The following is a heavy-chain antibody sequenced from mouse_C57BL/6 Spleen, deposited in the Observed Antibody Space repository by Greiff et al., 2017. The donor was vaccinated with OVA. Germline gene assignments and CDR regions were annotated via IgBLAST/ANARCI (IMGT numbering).Heavy chain of an antibody. CDR3: ARRGGYYSYAMDY. J-gene: IGHJ4*01. V-gene: IGHV1-26*01. Sequence: EVQLQQSGPELVKPGASVKISCKASGYTFTDYYMNWVKQSHGKSLEWIGDINPNNGGTSYNQKFKGKATLTVDKSSGTAYMELRSLTSEDSAVDYCARRGGYYSYAMDYWGQGTAVTVS. CDR2: INPNNGGT. CDR1: GYTFTDYY. D-gene: IGHD2-3*01.